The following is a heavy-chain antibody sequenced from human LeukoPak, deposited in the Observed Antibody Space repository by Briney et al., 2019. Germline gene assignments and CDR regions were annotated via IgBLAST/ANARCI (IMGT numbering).Heavy chain of an antibody. J-gene: IGHJ4*02. V-gene: IGHV4-61*02. CDR2: IYTSGST. D-gene: IGHD1-26*01. CDR1: GGSISSGSYY. Sequence: PSQTLSLTCTVSGGSISSGSYYWSWIRQPAGKGLEWIGRIYTSGSTNYNPSLKSRVTISVDTSKNQFSLKLSSVTAADTAVYYCAKVGATSREFDYWGQGTLVTVSS. CDR3: AKVGATSREFDY.